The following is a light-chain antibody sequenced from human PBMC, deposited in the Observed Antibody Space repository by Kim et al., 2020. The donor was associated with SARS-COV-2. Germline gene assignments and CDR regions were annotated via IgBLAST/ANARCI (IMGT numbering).Light chain of an antibody. J-gene: IGLJ2*01. V-gene: IGLV7-46*01. CDR3: LLSYSDSRV. Sequence: PGVTVTLTCDSGTGAVTSGHFPYCFQQKPGQAPRTLIYDTGNRHSWTPARFSGSLLGGKAALTLSAAQAEDEADYYCLLSYSDSRVFGGGTQLTVL. CDR2: DTG. CDR1: TGAVTSGHF.